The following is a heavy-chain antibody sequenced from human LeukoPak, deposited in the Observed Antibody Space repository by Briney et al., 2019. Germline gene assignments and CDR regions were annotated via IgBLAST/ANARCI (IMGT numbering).Heavy chain of an antibody. Sequence: GASVKVSCKASGYTFTSYGISWVRQAPGQGLEWMGWISAYNGNTTYAQKLQGRVTMTTDTSTSTVYMELRSLRSDDTAVYYCARFGWLPHRADYWGQGTLVTVSS. V-gene: IGHV1-18*01. J-gene: IGHJ4*02. CDR3: ARFGWLPHRADY. D-gene: IGHD5-12*01. CDR2: ISAYNGNT. CDR1: GYTFTSYG.